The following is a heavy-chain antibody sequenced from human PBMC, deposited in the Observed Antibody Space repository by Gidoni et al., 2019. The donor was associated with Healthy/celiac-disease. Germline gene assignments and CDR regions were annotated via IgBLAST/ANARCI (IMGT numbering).Heavy chain of an antibody. V-gene: IGHV4-31*03. J-gene: IGHJ6*03. CDR2: IYYSGST. CDR3: ARGYGSGSYFPYYDYYMDV. CDR1: GRSISRGGYY. Sequence: QVQLQESGPGLVKPSQTLSLTCTVSGRSISRGGYYWSWIRQHPGKGLEWIGYIYYSGSTYYNPSLKSRVTISVDTSKNQFSLKLSSVTAADTAVYYCARGYGSGSYFPYYDYYMDVWGKGTTVTVSS. D-gene: IGHD3-10*01.